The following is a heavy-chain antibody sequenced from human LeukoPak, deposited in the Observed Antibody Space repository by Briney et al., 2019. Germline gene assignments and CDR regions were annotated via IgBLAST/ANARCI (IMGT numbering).Heavy chain of an antibody. Sequence: SVKVSCKASGGTFSSYAISWVRQAPGQGLEWMGGIIPIFGTANYAQKFQGRVTITADKSTSTAYMELSSLRSEDTAVYYCAHQRRGVAVAPPGTFDYWGQGTRVTVSS. V-gene: IGHV1-69*06. CDR1: GGTFSSYA. CDR2: IIPIFGTA. D-gene: IGHD6-19*01. J-gene: IGHJ4*02. CDR3: AHQRRGVAVAPPGTFDY.